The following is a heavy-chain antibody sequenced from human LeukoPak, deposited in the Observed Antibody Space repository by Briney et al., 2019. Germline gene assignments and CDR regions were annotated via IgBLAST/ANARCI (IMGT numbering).Heavy chain of an antibody. CDR2: IYYSGST. J-gene: IGHJ3*02. D-gene: IGHD4-11*01. CDR1: GGSISSGSYY. V-gene: IGHV4-61*01. CDR3: ARGDYPGAFDI. Sequence: SETLSLTCTVSGGSISSGSYYWGWIRQPPGKGLEWIGYIYYSGSTNYNPSLKSRVTISVDTSKNQFSLKLSSVTAADTAVYYCARGDYPGAFDIWGQGTMVTVSS.